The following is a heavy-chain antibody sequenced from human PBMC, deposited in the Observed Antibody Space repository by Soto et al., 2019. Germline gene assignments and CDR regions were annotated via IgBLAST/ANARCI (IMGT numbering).Heavy chain of an antibody. CDR3: ARDRDSGYRTVRYWFDP. J-gene: IGHJ5*02. D-gene: IGHD5-12*01. V-gene: IGHV1-2*02. CDR2: INPNSGGT. CDR1: GYTFTGYY. Sequence: QVQLVQSGPEVKKPGASVKVSCKASGYTFTGYYMHWVRQAPGQGLEWMGWINPNSGGTNYDQKFQGRVTMTRDTSISTAYMGLSRLRSDDTAVYYCARDRDSGYRTVRYWFDPRGQGTLGTVSS.